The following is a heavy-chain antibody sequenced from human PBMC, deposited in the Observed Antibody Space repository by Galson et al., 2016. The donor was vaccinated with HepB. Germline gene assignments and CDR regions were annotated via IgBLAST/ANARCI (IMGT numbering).Heavy chain of an antibody. D-gene: IGHD3-10*01. V-gene: IGHV3-7*01. CDR2: IRGDGIVS. CDR3: SREMTGSCFD. CDR1: GFTFNAHW. J-gene: IGHJ4*02. Sequence: SLRLSCAASGFTFNAHWMNWVRQAPGKGLEGVANIRGDGIVSYYAESVRGRFTISRDNAKNSLYLQMNGLRVDETAVYYCSREMTGSCFDWGQGTLVTVSS.